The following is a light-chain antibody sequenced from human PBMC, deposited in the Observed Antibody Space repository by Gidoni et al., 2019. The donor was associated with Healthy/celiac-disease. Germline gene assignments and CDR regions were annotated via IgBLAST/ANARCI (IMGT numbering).Light chain of an antibody. CDR1: SSNIESNY. J-gene: IGLJ2*01. Sequence: QSVLTQPPSASGTPGQRVTISCSGSSSNIESNYVYWYQQLPGTAPKLLNYRNNQRPSGVPDRFSGSKSGTSASLAISGLRSEDEADYYCAAWDDSLSGRGVFGGGTKLTVL. CDR2: RNN. V-gene: IGLV1-47*01. CDR3: AAWDDSLSGRGV.